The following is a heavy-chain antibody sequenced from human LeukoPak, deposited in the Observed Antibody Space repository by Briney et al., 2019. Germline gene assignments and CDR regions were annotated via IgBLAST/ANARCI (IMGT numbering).Heavy chain of an antibody. J-gene: IGHJ1*01. CDR2: VNHSGST. CDR3: ARRLLGYCSGGSCYSGYFQH. Sequence: SETLSLTCAVYGGSFSGYYWSWIRQPPGKGLEWIGEVNHSGSTNSNPSLKSRVTISVDTSKNQFSLKLSSVTAADTAMYYCARRLLGYCSGGSCYSGYFQHWGQGTLVTVSS. D-gene: IGHD2-15*01. V-gene: IGHV4-34*01. CDR1: GGSFSGYY.